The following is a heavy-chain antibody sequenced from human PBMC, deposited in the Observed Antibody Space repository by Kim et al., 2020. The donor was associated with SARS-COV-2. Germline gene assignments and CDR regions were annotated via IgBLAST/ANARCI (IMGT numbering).Heavy chain of an antibody. J-gene: IGHJ4*02. CDR2: IDPSDSYT. CDR3: ARTLYSSSWYDY. Sequence: GESLKISCKGSGYSFTSYWISWVRQMPGKGLEWMGRIDPSDSYTNYSPSFQGHVTISADKSISTAYLQWSSLKASDTAMYYCARTLYSSSWYDYWGQGTLVTVSS. CDR1: GYSFTSYW. V-gene: IGHV5-10-1*01. D-gene: IGHD6-13*01.